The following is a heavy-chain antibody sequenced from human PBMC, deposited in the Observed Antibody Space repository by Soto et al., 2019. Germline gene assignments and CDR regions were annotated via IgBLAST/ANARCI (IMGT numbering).Heavy chain of an antibody. Sequence: SETLSLTCTVSGGSISSYYWSWIRQPPGKGLEWIGYIYYSGSTNYNPSLKSRVTISVDTSKNQFSLKLSSVTAADTAVYYCARVMGGSTKNWLDPWGQGTLVTVYS. CDR3: ARVMGGSTKNWLDP. CDR1: GGSISSYY. J-gene: IGHJ5*02. CDR2: IYYSGST. V-gene: IGHV4-59*01. D-gene: IGHD2-8*01.